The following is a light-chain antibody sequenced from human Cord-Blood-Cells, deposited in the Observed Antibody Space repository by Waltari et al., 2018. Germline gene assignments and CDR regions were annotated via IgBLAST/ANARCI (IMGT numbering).Light chain of an antibody. J-gene: IGKJ4*01. Sequence: DIVMTQSPDSLAVSLGDRATINCKSSQSVLYSSNNKNYLAWYQQKPGQPPKMLMYWASTRESGVRDRFSGSGSGTDSTLTNSSLQGEDVAVEYCQRYYSTTLAFGAGTQVEIK. CDR1: QSVLYSSNNKNY. CDR2: WAS. CDR3: QRYYSTTLA. V-gene: IGKV4-1*01.